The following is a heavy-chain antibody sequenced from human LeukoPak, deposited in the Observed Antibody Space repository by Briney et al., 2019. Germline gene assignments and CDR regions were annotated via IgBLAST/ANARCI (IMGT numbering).Heavy chain of an antibody. D-gene: IGHD7-27*01. Sequence: SGGSLRISCAASGFTFSSYAMSWVRQAPGKGLEWVSAISGSGGSTYYADSVKGRFTISRDNSKNTLYLQMNSLRAEDTAVYYCAKNPRLTGARYNWFDPWGQGTLVTVSS. CDR3: AKNPRLTGARYNWFDP. CDR1: GFTFSSYA. CDR2: ISGSGGST. J-gene: IGHJ5*02. V-gene: IGHV3-23*01.